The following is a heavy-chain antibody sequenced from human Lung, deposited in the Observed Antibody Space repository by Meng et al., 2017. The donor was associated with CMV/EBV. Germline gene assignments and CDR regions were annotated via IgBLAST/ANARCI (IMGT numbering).Heavy chain of an antibody. CDR3: ARARSPTHFNY. Sequence: ESLKISCTASGFTFSTYDSHWVRQPTGKGLEWVSSIGTVGDTYSIGSVKGRFIISREDAKNSVYLQMNGLRDGDTGLYYCARARSPTHFNYWGQGALVTVSS. CDR2: IGTVGDT. J-gene: IGHJ4*02. V-gene: IGHV3-13*01. CDR1: GFTFSTYD.